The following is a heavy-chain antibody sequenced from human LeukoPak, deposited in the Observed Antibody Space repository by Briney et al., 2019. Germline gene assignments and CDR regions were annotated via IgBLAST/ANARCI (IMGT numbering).Heavy chain of an antibody. J-gene: IGHJ4*02. CDR1: GGSFSGYY. CDR3: ARVNYYDSSGLDY. CDR2: INHSGST. D-gene: IGHD3-22*01. Sequence: SETLSLTCAVYGGSFSGYYWSWIRQPPGKGLEWIGEINHSGSTNYNPSLKSRVTISVDTSKNQFSLKVRSVTAADTAVYYCARVNYYDSSGLDYWGQGTLVTVS. V-gene: IGHV4-34*01.